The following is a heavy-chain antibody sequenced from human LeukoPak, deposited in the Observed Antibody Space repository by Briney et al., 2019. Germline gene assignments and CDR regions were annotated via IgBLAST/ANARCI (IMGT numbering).Heavy chain of an antibody. CDR3: AREGSYQLLFMDIDWFDP. J-gene: IGHJ5*02. V-gene: IGHV3-7*03. Sequence: GGSLRLSCAASGFTFSSYWMSWVCQAPGKGLEWVANIKQDGSEKYYVDSVKGRFTISRDNAKNSLYLQMNSLRAEDTAVYYCAREGSYQLLFMDIDWFDPWGQGTLVTVSS. CDR1: GFTFSSYW. D-gene: IGHD2-2*01. CDR2: IKQDGSEK.